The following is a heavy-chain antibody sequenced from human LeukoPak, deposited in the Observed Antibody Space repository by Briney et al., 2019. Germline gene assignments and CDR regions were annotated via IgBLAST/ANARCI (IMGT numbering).Heavy chain of an antibody. CDR3: ARDQGRCRLGY. D-gene: IGHD2-8*01. CDR2: IIPILGIA. CDR1: GGTFSSYA. Sequence: SVKVSCKASGGTFSSYAISWVRQAPGQGLEWVGGIIPILGIANSAQKFQGRVTITADKSTTTDYMELSSLRSEDTAVYYCARDQGRCRLGYWGQGTLVTVSS. V-gene: IGHV1-69*04. J-gene: IGHJ4*02.